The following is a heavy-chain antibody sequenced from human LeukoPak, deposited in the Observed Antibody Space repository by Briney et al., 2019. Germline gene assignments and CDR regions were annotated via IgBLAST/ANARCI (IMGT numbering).Heavy chain of an antibody. Sequence: SETLSLTCTVSGGSISSSSYYWGWICQPSGKGLEWIGSIYYSGSTYYNPSLKSRVTISVDTSKNQFSLKLSSVTAADTAVYYCARCGGTSPFDYWGQGTLVTVSS. D-gene: IGHD3-16*01. V-gene: IGHV4-39*01. CDR2: IYYSGST. CDR3: ARCGGTSPFDY. J-gene: IGHJ4*02. CDR1: GGSISSSSYY.